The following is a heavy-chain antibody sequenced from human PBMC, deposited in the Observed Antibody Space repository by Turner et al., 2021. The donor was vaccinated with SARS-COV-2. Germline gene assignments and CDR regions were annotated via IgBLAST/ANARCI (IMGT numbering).Heavy chain of an antibody. CDR2: ISGSGGST. D-gene: IGHD2-15*01. V-gene: IGHV3-23*01. CDR1: GFTFSNYA. Sequence: EVQLLESGGGFVPPGGSLRLSCAASGFTFSNYAMSWVRQAPGKGLEWVSAISGSGGSTYYADSVKGRFTISRDNSKNTLYLQMNSLRAEDTAVYYCAKGEGIVVVVAALYWGQGTLVTVSS. CDR3: AKGEGIVVVVAALY. J-gene: IGHJ4*02.